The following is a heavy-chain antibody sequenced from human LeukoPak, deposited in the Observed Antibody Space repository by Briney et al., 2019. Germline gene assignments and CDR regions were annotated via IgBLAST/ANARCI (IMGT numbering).Heavy chain of an antibody. CDR2: ISSSSSYI. J-gene: IGHJ3*02. V-gene: IGHV3-21*04. CDR1: RFTFSKAW. CDR3: AKDRTAGAMVDAIDI. Sequence: GGSLRLSCAASRFTFSKAWMTWIRQPPGKGLEWVSSISSSSSYIYYADSVKGRFTISRDNSKNTLYLQMNSLRAEDTAVYRCAKDRTAGAMVDAIDIWGQGTMVTVFS. D-gene: IGHD1-26*01.